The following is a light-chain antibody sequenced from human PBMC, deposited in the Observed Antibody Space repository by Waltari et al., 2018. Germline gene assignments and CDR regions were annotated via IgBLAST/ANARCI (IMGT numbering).Light chain of an antibody. CDR2: YAS. V-gene: IGKV6-21*01. CDR3: HQSANLPHT. J-gene: IGKJ1*01. CDR1: RTVSSS. Sequence: EIALTQSPDFLSLAPNQPVTITCRASRTVSSSLHWYQQKPGQTPKLLIDYASQSVSGVPSRFTGSGSWTDYTLTISDLEAEDAATYFCHQSANLPHTFGQGTRLEIK.